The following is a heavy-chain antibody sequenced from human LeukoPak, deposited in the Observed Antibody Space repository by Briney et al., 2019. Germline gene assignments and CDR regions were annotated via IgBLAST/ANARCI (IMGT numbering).Heavy chain of an antibody. CDR3: ARRSSSFVDY. D-gene: IGHD6-13*01. CDR1: GDSISTYY. CDR2: IYYSGST. J-gene: IGHJ4*02. V-gene: IGHV4-59*01. Sequence: PSETLSLTCTVSGDSISTYYWTWIRQPPGKGLEWIGYIYYSGSTNYNPSLKSRVTISADTPKNQFSLKLTSVTAADTAVYHCARRSSSFVDYWGQGTLVTVSS.